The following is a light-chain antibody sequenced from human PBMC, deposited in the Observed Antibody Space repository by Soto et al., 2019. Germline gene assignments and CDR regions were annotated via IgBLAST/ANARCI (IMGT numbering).Light chain of an antibody. Sequence: EIVLTQSPGTLSLSPGERATLSCRASQSVSSSYLAWYQQIPGQAPRLLLYGASSRVTGIPDRFSGSGSGTDFTLTISRLEPEDFAVYYCQQYGSSPPFTFGPGTKVDIK. CDR1: QSVSSSY. CDR2: GAS. CDR3: QQYGSSPPFT. V-gene: IGKV3-20*01. J-gene: IGKJ3*01.